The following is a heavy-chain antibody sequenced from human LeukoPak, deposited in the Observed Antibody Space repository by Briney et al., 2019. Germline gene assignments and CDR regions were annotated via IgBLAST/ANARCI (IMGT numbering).Heavy chain of an antibody. D-gene: IGHD3-3*01. Sequence: GGSLRLSCAASGFTFSSYAMSWVRQAPGKGLEWVSAISGSGGSTYYADSVKGRFTISRDNSKITLYLQMNSLRAEDTAVYYCAKDGIFGVVIPPYYFDYWGQGTLVTVSS. CDR2: ISGSGGST. CDR3: AKDGIFGVVIPPYYFDY. J-gene: IGHJ4*02. CDR1: GFTFSSYA. V-gene: IGHV3-23*01.